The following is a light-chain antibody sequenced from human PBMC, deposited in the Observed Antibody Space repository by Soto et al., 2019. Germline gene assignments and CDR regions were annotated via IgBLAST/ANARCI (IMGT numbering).Light chain of an antibody. CDR1: QSVSSN. Sequence: EIVMTQSPDTLSVSPGDRATLSCRASQSVSSNLAWYQQKPGQAPRLLIYGASTRATGIPARFSGSGSGTEFTLTISSLQSQDFAVYYCQHLGTIGPGTKVDIK. CDR3: QHLGT. CDR2: GAS. J-gene: IGKJ3*01. V-gene: IGKV3-15*01.